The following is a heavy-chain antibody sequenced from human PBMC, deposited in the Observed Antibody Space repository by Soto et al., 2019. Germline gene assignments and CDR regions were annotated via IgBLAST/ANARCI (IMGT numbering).Heavy chain of an antibody. J-gene: IGHJ6*02. CDR1: GFTFRGYG. D-gene: IGHD2-2*01. CDR2: IWCDGSKK. Sequence: QMQLVESGGGVVQPGRSLRLSCAASGFTFRGYGIHWVRQAPGKGLEWVALIWCDGSKKYYVDSVKGRFAVSRDNSKNTLYLQMNSLRVEDTAVYYCARDRLVPYVYGLDVWGQGTPVTVSS. V-gene: IGHV3-33*01. CDR3: ARDRLVPYVYGLDV.